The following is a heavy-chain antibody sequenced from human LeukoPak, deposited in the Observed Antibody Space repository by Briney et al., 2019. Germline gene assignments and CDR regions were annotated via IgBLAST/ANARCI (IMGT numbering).Heavy chain of an antibody. CDR1: GGSISSRTYY. CDR2: IYYTGST. D-gene: IGHD2/OR15-2a*01. CDR3: AREWTTWGAFDI. Sequence: SETLSLTCTVSGGSISSRTYYWGWIRQPPGKGLEWIGSIYYTGSTFYNPSLKSRVTISVDTSKNQFSMKLSSATAADAAVYFCAREWTTWGAFDIWGQGTMVTVSS. J-gene: IGHJ3*02. V-gene: IGHV4-39*07.